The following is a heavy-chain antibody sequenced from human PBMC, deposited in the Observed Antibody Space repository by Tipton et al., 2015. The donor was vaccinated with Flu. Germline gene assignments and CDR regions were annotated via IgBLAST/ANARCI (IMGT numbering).Heavy chain of an antibody. Sequence: TLSLTCAVSGDSISSDYYWGWIRQFPGKGLEWIGTVSRTGSTIYNPSLKSRVSISVDTSKNQFSLKLSSVTAADTAVYYCASTELLGAFDIWGQGTMVTVSS. D-gene: IGHD1-26*01. CDR3: ASTELLGAFDI. CDR2: VSRTGST. V-gene: IGHV4-38-2*01. CDR1: GDSISSDYY. J-gene: IGHJ3*02.